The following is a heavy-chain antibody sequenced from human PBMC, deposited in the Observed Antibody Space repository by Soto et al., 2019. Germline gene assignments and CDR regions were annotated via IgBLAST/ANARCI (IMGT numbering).Heavy chain of an antibody. J-gene: IGHJ5*02. V-gene: IGHV4-34*01. D-gene: IGHD6-6*01. CDR1: GGSFSGYY. Sequence: SETLSLTCAVYGGSFSGYYWSWIRQPPGKGLEWIGEINHSGSTNYNPSLKSRVTISVDTSKNQFSLKLSSVTAADTAVYYCARDSGKLVLGSWFDPWGQGTLVTVSS. CDR3: ARDSGKLVLGSWFDP. CDR2: INHSGST.